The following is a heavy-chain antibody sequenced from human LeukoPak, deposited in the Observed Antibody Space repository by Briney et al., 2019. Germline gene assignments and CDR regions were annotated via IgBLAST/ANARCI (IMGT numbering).Heavy chain of an antibody. Sequence: SQTLSLTCTVSGGSISSGGYYWSWIRQHPGKGLEWIGYIYYSGSTYYNPSLKSRVTVSVGTSKNQFSLKPSSVTAADTAVYYCAGATGGYDVTFDPWGQGTLVTVSS. CDR1: GGSISSGGYY. J-gene: IGHJ5*02. V-gene: IGHV4-31*03. D-gene: IGHD5-12*01. CDR2: IYYSGST. CDR3: AGATGGYDVTFDP.